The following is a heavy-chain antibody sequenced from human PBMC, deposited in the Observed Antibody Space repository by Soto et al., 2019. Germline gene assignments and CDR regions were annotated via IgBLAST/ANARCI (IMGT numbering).Heavy chain of an antibody. J-gene: IGHJ6*02. CDR2: ISYDGSNK. CDR1: GFTFSSYA. V-gene: IGHV3-30-3*01. CDR3: AKEKTEYYYDSSGYYYYYYGMDV. D-gene: IGHD3-22*01. Sequence: SLRLSCAASGFTFSSYAMHWVRQAPGKGLEWVAVISYDGSNKYYADSVKGRFTISRDNSKNTLYLQMNSLRAEDTAVYYCAKEKTEYYYDSSGYYYYYYGMDVWGQGTTVTVSS.